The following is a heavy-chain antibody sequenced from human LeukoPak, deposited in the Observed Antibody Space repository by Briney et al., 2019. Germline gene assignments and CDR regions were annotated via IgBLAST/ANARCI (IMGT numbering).Heavy chain of an antibody. J-gene: IGHJ6*02. V-gene: IGHV1-69*04. CDR1: GGTFSSYA. CDR3: ARDGYSYGYHYYYYGMDV. CDR2: IIPILGIA. Sequence: GASVEVSRKASGGTFSSYAISWVRQAPGQGLEWMGRIIPILGIANYAQKFQGRVTITADKSTSTAYMELSSLRSEDTAVYYCARDGYSYGYHYYYYGMDVWGQGTTVTVSS. D-gene: IGHD5-18*01.